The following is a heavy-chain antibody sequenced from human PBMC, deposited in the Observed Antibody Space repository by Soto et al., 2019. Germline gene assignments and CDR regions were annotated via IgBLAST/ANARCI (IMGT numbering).Heavy chain of an antibody. J-gene: IGHJ4*02. CDR1: GDSVSSNSAA. D-gene: IGHD3-3*01. CDR2: TYYRSKWYN. V-gene: IGHV6-1*01. CDR3: ASSRLRFLVWLSHPFDY. Sequence: SQTLSLTCAISGDSVSSNSAASNWIRQSPSRGLEWLGRTYYRSKWYNDYAVSVKSRITINPDTSKNQFSLQLNSVTPEDTAVYYCASSRLRFLVWLSHPFDYWGQGTLVTVSS.